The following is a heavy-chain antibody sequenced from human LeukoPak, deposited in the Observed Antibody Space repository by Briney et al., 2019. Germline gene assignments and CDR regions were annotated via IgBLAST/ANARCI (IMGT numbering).Heavy chain of an antibody. J-gene: IGHJ3*02. CDR3: ARVHITMVRGVNYAFDI. Sequence: ASVKVSCKASGYTFTSYYMHWVRQAPGQGLEWMGIINPSGGSTSYAQKFQGRVTMTRDTSISTAYMELSRLRSDDTAVYYCARVHITMVRGVNYAFDIWGQGTMVTVSS. V-gene: IGHV1-46*01. CDR1: GYTFTSYY. CDR2: INPSGGST. D-gene: IGHD3-10*01.